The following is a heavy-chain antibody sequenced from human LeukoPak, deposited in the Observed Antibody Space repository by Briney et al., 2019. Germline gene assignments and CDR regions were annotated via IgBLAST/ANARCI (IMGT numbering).Heavy chain of an antibody. D-gene: IGHD3-9*01. CDR1: GGSISSSSYY. V-gene: IGHV4-39*07. CDR2: IYYSGST. J-gene: IGHJ4*02. CDR3: ARESGYYDILTGYYNPTYFDY. Sequence: NSSETLSLTCTVSGGSISSSSYYWGWIRQPPGKGLEWIGSIYYSGSTYYNPSLKSRVTISVDTSKNQFSLKLSSVTAADTAVYYCARESGYYDILTGYYNPTYFDYWGQGSLVTVSS.